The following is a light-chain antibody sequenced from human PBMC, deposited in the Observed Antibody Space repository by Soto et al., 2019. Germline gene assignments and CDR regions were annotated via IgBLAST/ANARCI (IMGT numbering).Light chain of an antibody. V-gene: IGKV3D-15*01. J-gene: IGKJ1*01. CDR3: QQYHNWPPRT. CDR2: GVY. CDR1: QSDSSN. Sequence: EIVMTQSPTILSVSPGERATLSCMASQSDSSNLAWYQQKPGQAPRLLIYGVYTRAPGIPARFSGSGSGTECTLTISSLQYHDFAVYYYQQYHNWPPRTFGQGTELEIK.